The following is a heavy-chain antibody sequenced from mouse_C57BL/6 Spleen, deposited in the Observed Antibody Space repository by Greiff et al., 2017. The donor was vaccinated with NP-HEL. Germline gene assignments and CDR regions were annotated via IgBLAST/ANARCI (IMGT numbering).Heavy chain of an antibody. CDR1: GFNIKDYY. J-gene: IGHJ4*01. V-gene: IGHV14-1*01. CDR2: IDPEDGDT. D-gene: IGHD2-4*01. CDR3: TTDRYYDYAGDY. Sequence: VHVKQSGAELVRPGASVKLSCTASGFNIKDYYMHWVKQRPEQGLEWIGRIDPEDGDTEYAPKFQGKATMTADTSSNTAYLQLSSLTSEDTAVYYCTTDRYYDYAGDYWGQGTSVTVSS.